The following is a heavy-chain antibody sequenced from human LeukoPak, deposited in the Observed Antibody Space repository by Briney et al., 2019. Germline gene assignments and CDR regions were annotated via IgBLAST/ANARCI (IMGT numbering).Heavy chain of an antibody. V-gene: IGHV1-2*02. D-gene: IGHD6-19*01. CDR1: GYTFTSYG. CDR2: INPNSGGT. J-gene: IGHJ4*02. CDR3: ARGVAGKYYFDY. Sequence: ASVKVSCKASGYTFTSYGISWVRQAPGQGLEWMGWINPNSGGTNYAQKFQGRVTMTRDTSISTAYMELSRLRSDDTAVYYCARGVAGKYYFDYWGQGTLVTVSS.